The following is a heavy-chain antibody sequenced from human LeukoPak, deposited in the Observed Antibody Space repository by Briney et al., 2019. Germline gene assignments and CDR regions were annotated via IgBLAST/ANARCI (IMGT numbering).Heavy chain of an antibody. CDR3: ARLPLWGEYYYDSSGYFDY. V-gene: IGHV4-34*01. CDR2: INHSGST. CDR1: GGSIGSYY. J-gene: IGHJ4*02. Sequence: SETLSLTCTVSGGSIGSYYWSWIRQPPGKGLEWIGEINHSGSTNYNPSLKSRVTISVDTSKNQFSLKLSSVTAADTAVYYCARLPLWGEYYYDSSGYFDYWGQGTLVTVSS. D-gene: IGHD3-22*01.